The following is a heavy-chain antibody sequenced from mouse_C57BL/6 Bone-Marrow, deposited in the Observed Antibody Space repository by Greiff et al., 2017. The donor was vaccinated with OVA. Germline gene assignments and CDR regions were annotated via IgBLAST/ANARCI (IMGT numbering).Heavy chain of an antibody. J-gene: IGHJ4*01. Sequence: VQLQQSGAELVKPGASVKLSCKASGYTFTEYTIHWVKQRSGQGLEWIGWIYPGSGSIKYNEKFKDKATLTADKSSSTVYMELSRLTSEDSAVYVCARHEKDYYGYGYSMDYWGQGTSVTVSS. CDR2: IYPGSGSI. CDR3: ARHEKDYYGYGYSMDY. V-gene: IGHV1-62-2*01. CDR1: GYTFTEYT. D-gene: IGHD2-2*01.